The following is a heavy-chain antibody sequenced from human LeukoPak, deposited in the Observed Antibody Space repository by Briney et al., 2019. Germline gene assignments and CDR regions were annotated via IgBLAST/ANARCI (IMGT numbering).Heavy chain of an antibody. J-gene: IGHJ4*02. CDR2: FYHSGIT. CDR3: ASERYTSGGFDY. CDR1: GGSISSYY. D-gene: IGHD6-25*01. Sequence: SETLSLTCTVSGGSISSYYWSWIRQPPGKGLEWIGYFYHSGITKYNPSLKSRVTISVDTSKNQFSLKLSSVTSADTAIYYCASERYTSGGFDYWGQGTQVTVSS. V-gene: IGHV4-59*12.